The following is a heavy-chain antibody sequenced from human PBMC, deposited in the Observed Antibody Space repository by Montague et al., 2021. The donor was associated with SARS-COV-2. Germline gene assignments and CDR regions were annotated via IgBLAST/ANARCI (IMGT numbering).Heavy chain of an antibody. CDR1: DVSLSTSTW. CDR3: ARGGLGNRGFDY. J-gene: IGHJ4*02. CDR2: IYLSGFT. D-gene: IGHD3/OR15-3a*01. V-gene: IGHV4-4*02. Sequence: SETLSLTCVVSDVSLSTSTWWSWVRPSPGKGLEWVGEIYLSGFTQYNPSAKSRVSISLDDSRSQFSLRLTSVTAADTAVYFCARGGLGNRGFDYWGQGTLVTVSS.